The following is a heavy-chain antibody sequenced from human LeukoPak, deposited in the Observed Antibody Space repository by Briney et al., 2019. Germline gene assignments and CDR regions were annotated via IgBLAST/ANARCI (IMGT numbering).Heavy chain of an antibody. CDR2: MSSGGDI. CDR1: GFTVTTKY. D-gene: IGHD5-24*01. CDR3: ARGDGYMIRD. Sequence: GGSLRLSCAASGFTVTTKYMHWVRQAPGKGLEWVSLMSSGGDIHSADSVKGRFTISRDYSKSTLYLQMNTLRVEDTAVYHCARGDGYMIRDWGQGTLVTVSP. J-gene: IGHJ4*02. V-gene: IGHV3-66*01.